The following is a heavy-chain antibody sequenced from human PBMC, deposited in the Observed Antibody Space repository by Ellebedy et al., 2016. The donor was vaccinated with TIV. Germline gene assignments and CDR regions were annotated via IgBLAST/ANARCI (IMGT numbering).Heavy chain of an antibody. CDR3: ARGTGSGDAFHI. V-gene: IGHV1-18*01. J-gene: IGHJ3*02. D-gene: IGHD1-14*01. Sequence: ASVKVSCXASGYTFTTYSITWVRQAPGQGLEWMGWISTSYGDTTYAQKLQDRVTLTTDTSTSTVYMEMRSLTSDDTAVYYCARGTGSGDAFHIWGQGTMVTVSS. CDR2: ISTSYGDT. CDR1: GYTFTTYS.